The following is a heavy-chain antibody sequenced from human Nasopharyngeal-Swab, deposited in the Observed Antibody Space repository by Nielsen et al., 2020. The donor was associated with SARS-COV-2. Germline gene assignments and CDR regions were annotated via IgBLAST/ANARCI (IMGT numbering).Heavy chain of an antibody. CDR2: IRYDGSNK. CDR1: GFTFSSYG. D-gene: IGHD2-2*01. CDR3: AKDMTAKYCSSTSCQREDAFDI. V-gene: IGHV3-30*02. Sequence: GESLKISCAASGFTFSSYGMHWVRQAPGKGLEWVAFIRYDGSNKYYADPVKGRFTISRDNSKNTLYLQMNSLRAEDTAVYYCAKDMTAKYCSSTSCQREDAFDIWGQGTMVTVSS. J-gene: IGHJ3*02.